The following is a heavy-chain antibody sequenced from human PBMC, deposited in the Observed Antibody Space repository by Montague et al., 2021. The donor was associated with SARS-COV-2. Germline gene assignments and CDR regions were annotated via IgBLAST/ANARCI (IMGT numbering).Heavy chain of an antibody. V-gene: IGHV4-34*01. CDR1: GTSFSGYY. CDR2: INHGGGT. Sequence: SETPSLTCAVHGTSFSGYYWNWIRQPPGKGLEWIGEINHGGGTKYSPSLKSRLTISADTSKNQFSLKLTSVAAADTAVYYCARLRDGVVPSPILGVGPYYSYYYMDVWGRGTTVTVSS. J-gene: IGHJ6*03. D-gene: IGHD3-10*01. CDR3: ARLRDGVVPSPILGVGPYYSYYYMDV.